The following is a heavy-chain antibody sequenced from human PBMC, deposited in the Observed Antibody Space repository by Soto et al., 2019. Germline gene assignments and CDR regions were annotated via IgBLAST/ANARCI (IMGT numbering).Heavy chain of an antibody. Sequence: PGGSLRLSCAASGFTFSSYDMHWVRQATGRGLEWVSAIGTAGDTYYPGSVKGRFTISRENAKNSLYLQMNSLRAEDTAVYYCARSGVVIDNYYYGMDVRAQRTTVTVSS. J-gene: IGHJ6*02. CDR3: ARSGVVIDNYYYGMDV. CDR2: IGTAGDT. D-gene: IGHD3-3*01. CDR1: GFTFSSYD. V-gene: IGHV3-13*01.